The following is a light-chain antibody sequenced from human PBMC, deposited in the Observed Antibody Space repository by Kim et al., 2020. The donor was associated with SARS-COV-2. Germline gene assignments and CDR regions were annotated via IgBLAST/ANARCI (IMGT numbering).Light chain of an antibody. J-gene: IGKJ4*01. Sequence: SPRERPAPSCRARQIVSSTLAWYQQKPGQAPRLLIYGASTRATGIPARFSGSGSGTEFTLTISSLQSEDFAVYYCQQYNNWPPLTFGGRTKVDIK. CDR1: QIVSST. CDR3: QQYNNWPPLT. V-gene: IGKV3-15*01. CDR2: GAS.